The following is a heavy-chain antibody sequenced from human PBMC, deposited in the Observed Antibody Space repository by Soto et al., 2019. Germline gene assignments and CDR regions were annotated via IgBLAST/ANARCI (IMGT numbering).Heavy chain of an antibody. CDR1: VGSITSYS. J-gene: IGHJ6*04. V-gene: IGHV4-59*01. D-gene: IGHD2-2*01. Sequence: PSDTLSLAYTDSVGSITSYSMHWILQPPGKRLEWIGHIFYTGSTNYTPSLKRRVTISVATSKNQFSLKLSSVTAAATAVYYCGALCTSTWCYGLDVWGKGTTVTVSS. CDR3: GALCTSTWCYGLDV. CDR2: IFYTGST.